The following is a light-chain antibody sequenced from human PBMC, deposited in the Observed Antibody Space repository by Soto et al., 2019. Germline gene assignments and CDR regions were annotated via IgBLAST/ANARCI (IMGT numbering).Light chain of an antibody. CDR1: QSVSGSY. V-gene: IGKV3-20*01. Sequence: EIVLTQSPGTLSLSPGERATLSCRASQSVSGSYLAWYQQKPGQAPRLLIYGAASRATGIPDRFSGSGSGTDFTLTISRLEPEDFAVYYGQQYGSSPLTFGPGTKVDIK. J-gene: IGKJ3*01. CDR3: QQYGSSPLT. CDR2: GAA.